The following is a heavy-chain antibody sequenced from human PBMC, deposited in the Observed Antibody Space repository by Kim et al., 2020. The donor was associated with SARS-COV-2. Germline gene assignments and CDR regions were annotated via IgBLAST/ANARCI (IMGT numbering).Heavy chain of an antibody. D-gene: IGHD6-6*01. CDR3: ARVEGSSSSSTDFDY. J-gene: IGHJ4*02. V-gene: IGHV1-18*01. Sequence: KLQGRVTMTTDTSTSTAYMELRSLRSDDTAVYYCARVEGSSSSSTDFDYWGQGTLVTVSS.